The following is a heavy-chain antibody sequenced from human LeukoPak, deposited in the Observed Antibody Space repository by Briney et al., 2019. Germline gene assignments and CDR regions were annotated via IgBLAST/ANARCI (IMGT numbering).Heavy chain of an antibody. CDR2: TDSNGGRT. CDR1: GFTFSTCP. CDR3: ARRLAVAGSPTPYWYFDL. D-gene: IGHD6-19*01. J-gene: IGHJ2*01. Sequence: GGSLRLSCVAFGFTFSTCPMHWVRQAPGKGLELVSSTDSNGGRTYYADSMKGRFTMSRDNSKNTVYLQMDSLRVEDMAVYYCARRLAVAGSPTPYWYFDLWGRGTLVTVSS. V-gene: IGHV3-64*02.